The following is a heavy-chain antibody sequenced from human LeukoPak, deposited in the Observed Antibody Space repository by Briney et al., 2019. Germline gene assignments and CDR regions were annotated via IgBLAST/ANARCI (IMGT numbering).Heavy chain of an antibody. J-gene: IGHJ4*02. D-gene: IGHD2-15*01. CDR1: GGSVNNYY. V-gene: IGHV4-59*02. CDR2: VYYTGST. CDR3: ARQKKGLQRVDTGFDS. Sequence: PSETLSLTCTVSGGSVNNYYWFWIRQFPGKGLEYIGYVYYTGSTDYSPSLESRVTISVDTSKNQFSLKLRSVTAADTATYYCARQKKGLQRVDTGFDSWGQGTLVIVSS.